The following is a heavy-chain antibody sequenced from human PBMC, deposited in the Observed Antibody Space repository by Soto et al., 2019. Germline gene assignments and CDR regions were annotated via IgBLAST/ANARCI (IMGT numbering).Heavy chain of an antibody. J-gene: IGHJ4*02. D-gene: IGHD6-13*01. CDR1: GFTFSDHY. CDR3: ARAPKVGSWTHFDY. CDR2: TRNKANSYTT. V-gene: IGHV3-72*01. Sequence: EVQLVESGGGLVQPGGSLRLSCAASGFTFSDHYIDWVHQAPGKGLEWVGRTRNKANSYTTEYAASVKGRFTISRDDSKDSLYLQMNSLKTEDTAVYYCARAPKVGSWTHFDYWGQGTLVTVSS.